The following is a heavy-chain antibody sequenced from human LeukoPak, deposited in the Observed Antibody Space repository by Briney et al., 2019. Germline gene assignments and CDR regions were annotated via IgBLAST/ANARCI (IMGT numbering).Heavy chain of an antibody. CDR1: GHTFTGYY. D-gene: IGHD3-10*02. CDR3: ARGVFGESLES. V-gene: IGHV1-2*02. Sequence: ASVTVSCKASGHTFTGYYVYWGRQAPGQGLEWMGWMNPNVGGANFPQKFQGRVTVTSDPAISAAYMELRRLRSDDTAVYYCARGVFGESLESWGQGTLVTVSS. J-gene: IGHJ4*02. CDR2: MNPNVGGA.